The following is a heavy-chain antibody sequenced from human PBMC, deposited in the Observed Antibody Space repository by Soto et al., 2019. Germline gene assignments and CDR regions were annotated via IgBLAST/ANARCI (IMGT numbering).Heavy chain of an antibody. CDR1: GYTLTELS. J-gene: IGHJ4*02. D-gene: IGHD1-26*01. CDR3: ATDQVGYSGSYDDY. Sequence: ASVKVSCKVSGYTLTELSMHWVRQAPGKGLEWMGGFDPEDGETIYAQKFQGRVTMTEDTSTDTAYMELSSLRSEDTAVYYCATDQVGYSGSYDDYGGQGTLVIVSS. CDR2: FDPEDGET. V-gene: IGHV1-24*01.